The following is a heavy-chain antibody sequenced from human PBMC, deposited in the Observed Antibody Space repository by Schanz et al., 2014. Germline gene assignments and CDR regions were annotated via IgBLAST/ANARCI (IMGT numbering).Heavy chain of an antibody. CDR1: GGTFSSDT. D-gene: IGHD5-18*01. CDR2: IVPIAGIT. CDR3: ARGGYSYALSAFDI. V-gene: IGHV1-69*02. J-gene: IGHJ3*02. Sequence: QVHLVQSGAEVKKPGSSVKVSCKASGGTFSSDTFSWVRQAPGQGLEWMGRIVPIAGITNYAQRFQGRVTITADKSSDTAYMELSSLRSEDTAVYYCARGGYSYALSAFDIWGQGTMVAVSS.